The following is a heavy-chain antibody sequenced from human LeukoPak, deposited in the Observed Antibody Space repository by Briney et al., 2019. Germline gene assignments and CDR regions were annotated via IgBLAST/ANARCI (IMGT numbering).Heavy chain of an antibody. D-gene: IGHD3-16*01. CDR2: ISGSGGST. V-gene: IGHV3-23*01. Sequence: PGGSLRLSCAASGFTFSSYSMNWVRQAPGKGLEWVSAISGSGGSTYYADSVKGRFTISRDNSKNTLYLQMNSLRAEDTAVYYCAKPRGGYYYYYMDVWGKGTTVTVSS. J-gene: IGHJ6*03. CDR1: GFTFSSYS. CDR3: AKPRGGYYYYYMDV.